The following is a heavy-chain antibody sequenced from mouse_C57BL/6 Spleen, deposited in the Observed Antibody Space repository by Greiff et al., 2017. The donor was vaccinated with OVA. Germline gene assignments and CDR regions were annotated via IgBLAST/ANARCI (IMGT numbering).Heavy chain of an antibody. CDR1: GFTFNDYN. V-gene: IGHV7-3*01. CDR2: LRNKATGYTT. D-gene: IGHD6-5*01. J-gene: IGHJ2*01. Sequence: EVQVVESGGGLVQPGGSLSLSCAASGFTFNDYNMSWVRQPPGKALEWLGFLRNKATGYTTEYIESVKVRFTISRDNSQSIRYLQMNALRAADSATYYCARYLPYALDYWGQCTTLTVSS. CDR3: ARYLPYALDY.